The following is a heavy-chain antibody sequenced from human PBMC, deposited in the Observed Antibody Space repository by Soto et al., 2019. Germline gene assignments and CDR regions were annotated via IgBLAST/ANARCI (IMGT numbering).Heavy chain of an antibody. CDR2: ISGSGGRT. V-gene: IGHV3-23*01. CDR1: GFTFSSFA. J-gene: IGHJ2*01. Sequence: EVQLLESGGGLVQPGGSLRLSCAASGFTFSSFAVSWVRQAPGKGLEWVSAISGSGGRTYYADSVKGRFTISRDNSKSTLYLQMNSLRVDDTAVYNCAKDPSGATSWYYWYFVLWGRGTLVTVSS. D-gene: IGHD6-13*01. CDR3: AKDPSGATSWYYWYFVL.